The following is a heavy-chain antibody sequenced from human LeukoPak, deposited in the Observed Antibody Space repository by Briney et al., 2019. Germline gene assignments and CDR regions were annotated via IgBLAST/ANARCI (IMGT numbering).Heavy chain of an antibody. CDR2: IYYSGTT. Sequence: SETLSLTCTASGGSISGSSYYWGWIRQPPGKGLEWIGSIYYSGTTYYNPSLKSRVTISVDTSKNQFSLKLSSVTAADTAVYYCARLHDYRNTFDYWGQGTLVTVSS. D-gene: IGHD4-11*01. CDR3: ARLHDYRNTFDY. V-gene: IGHV4-39*01. J-gene: IGHJ4*02. CDR1: GGSISGSSYY.